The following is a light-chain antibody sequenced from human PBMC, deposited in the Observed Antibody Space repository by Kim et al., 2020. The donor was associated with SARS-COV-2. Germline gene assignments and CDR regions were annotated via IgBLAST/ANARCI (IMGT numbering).Light chain of an antibody. CDR1: QSVGIY. V-gene: IGKV3-11*01. Sequence: DIVLTQSPGTLSLSPGERATLSCRASQSVGIYLAWYQQKPGQAPRLVIYNASKRATGIPARFSGSGSGTDFTLTISSLEPEDFAVYYCQQRTNWPLTFGGGPRWISN. CDR3: QQRTNWPLT. J-gene: IGKJ4*01. CDR2: NAS.